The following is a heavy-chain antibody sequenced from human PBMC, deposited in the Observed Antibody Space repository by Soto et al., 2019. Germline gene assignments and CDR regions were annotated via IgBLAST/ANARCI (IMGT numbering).Heavy chain of an antibody. CDR3: AKDLLRFLEWYTKGGYYGMDV. D-gene: IGHD3-3*01. Sequence: PGGSLRLSCAASGFTFSSYAMSWVRQAPGKGLEWVSAISGSGGSTYYADSVKGRFTISRDNSKNTLYLQMNSLRAEDTAVYYCAKDLLRFLEWYTKGGYYGMDVWGQGTTVTVSS. J-gene: IGHJ6*02. CDR2: ISGSGGST. CDR1: GFTFSSYA. V-gene: IGHV3-23*01.